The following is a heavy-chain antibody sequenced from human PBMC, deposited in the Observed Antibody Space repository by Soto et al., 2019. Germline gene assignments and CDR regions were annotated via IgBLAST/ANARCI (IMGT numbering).Heavy chain of an antibody. Sequence: ASVKVSCKASGYTFTSYGISWVRQAPGQGLEWMGWISAYNGNTNYAQKLQGRVTMTTDTSTSTAYVELRSLRSDDTAVYYCARVVDIVAMRAFDIWGQGTMVTVSS. J-gene: IGHJ3*02. V-gene: IGHV1-18*01. D-gene: IGHD5-12*01. CDR3: ARVVDIVAMRAFDI. CDR1: GYTFTSYG. CDR2: ISAYNGNT.